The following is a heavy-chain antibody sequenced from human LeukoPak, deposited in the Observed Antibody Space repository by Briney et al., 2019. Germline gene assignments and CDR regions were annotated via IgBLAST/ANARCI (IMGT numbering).Heavy chain of an antibody. Sequence: PSETLSLTCTVSGGSISSYYWSWIRQPPGKGLEWIGSIYYSGSTYYNPSLKSRVTISVDTSKNQFSLKLSSVTAADTAVYYCARHGFYFDYWGQGTLVTVFS. CDR2: IYYSGST. CDR1: GGSISSYY. CDR3: ARHGFYFDY. V-gene: IGHV4-59*05. J-gene: IGHJ4*02.